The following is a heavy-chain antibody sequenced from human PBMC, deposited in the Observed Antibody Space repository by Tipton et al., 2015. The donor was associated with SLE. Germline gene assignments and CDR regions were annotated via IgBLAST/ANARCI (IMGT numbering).Heavy chain of an antibody. CDR2: ISASGDTT. CDR3: AKPRGSRGAFDM. J-gene: IGHJ3*02. V-gene: IGHV3-23*01. CDR1: GFTFSSHA. Sequence: SLRLSCAASGFTFSSHAMTWVRRAPGRDLEWVPTISASGDTTDYADSVKGRFTISRDNSKKEVFLHMSSLRDEDTAVYYCAKPRGSRGAFDMWGQGTMVTVSS.